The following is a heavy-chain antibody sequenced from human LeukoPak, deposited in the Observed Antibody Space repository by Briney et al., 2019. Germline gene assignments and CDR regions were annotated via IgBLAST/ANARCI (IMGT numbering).Heavy chain of an antibody. J-gene: IGHJ5*02. CDR3: AKDHPYSNYGDVGGFDP. CDR1: GYTLTELS. V-gene: IGHV1-24*01. Sequence: ASVKVSCKVSGYTLTELSMHWVRQAPGKGLEWMGGFDPEDGETIYAQKFQGRVTMTEDTSTDTAYMELSSLRSEDTAVYYCAKDHPYSNYGDVGGFDPWGQGTLVTVSS. D-gene: IGHD4-11*01. CDR2: FDPEDGET.